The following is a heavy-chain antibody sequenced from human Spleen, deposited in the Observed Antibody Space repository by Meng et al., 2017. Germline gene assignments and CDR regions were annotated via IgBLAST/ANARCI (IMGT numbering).Heavy chain of an antibody. Sequence: QISLEAPCPHLVKPPQPLTLTCIFSGCSLTTSGVGVGWIRQPSGKALEWLALIYWDDDKRYSPSLKSRLIITKDTSKNQVVLTLTNMDSVDTATYYCAHSNYGDYGVGFFDHWGQGTLVTVSS. D-gene: IGHD4-17*01. CDR2: IYWDDDK. V-gene: IGHV2-5*02. J-gene: IGHJ4*02. CDR1: GCSLTTSGVG. CDR3: AHSNYGDYGVGFFDH.